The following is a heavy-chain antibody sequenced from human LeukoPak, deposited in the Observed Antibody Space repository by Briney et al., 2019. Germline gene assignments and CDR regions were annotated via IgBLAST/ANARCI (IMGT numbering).Heavy chain of an antibody. Sequence: GGSLRPSCAASGFTFSSYGMHWVRQAPGKGLEWVAFIRYDGSNKYYADSVKGRFTISRDNSKNTLYLQMNSLRAEDTAVYYCAKDLFRYCSSTSCYELGYWGQGTLVTVSS. V-gene: IGHV3-30*02. CDR2: IRYDGSNK. CDR1: GFTFSSYG. J-gene: IGHJ4*02. CDR3: AKDLFRYCSSTSCYELGY. D-gene: IGHD2-2*01.